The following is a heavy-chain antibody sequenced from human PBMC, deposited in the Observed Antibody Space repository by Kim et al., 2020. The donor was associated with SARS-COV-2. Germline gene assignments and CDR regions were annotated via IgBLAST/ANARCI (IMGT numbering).Heavy chain of an antibody. V-gene: IGHV3-11*05. Sequence: GGSLRLSCAASGFTFSDYYMSWIRQAPGKGLEWVSYISSSIDYTNYADSLKGRFTISRDNAKNSLYLQMNSLRPDDTAVYYCARVSLGSSSWYYFDYWG. CDR2: ISSSIDYT. J-gene: IGHJ4*01. CDR1: GFTFSDYY. D-gene: IGHD6-13*01. CDR3: ARVSLGSSSWYYFDY.